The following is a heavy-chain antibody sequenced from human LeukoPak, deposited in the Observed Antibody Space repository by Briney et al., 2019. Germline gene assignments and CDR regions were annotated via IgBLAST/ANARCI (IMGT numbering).Heavy chain of an antibody. CDR3: ARESHGSGSYIDP. Sequence: SETPSLTCAVYDGSFSDYYWSWIRQPPGKGLEWIGYIYYSGSTNYNPSLKSRVTISVDTSKNQFSLKLSSVTAADTAVYYCARESHGSGSYIDPWGQGTLVTVSS. CDR2: IYYSGST. CDR1: DGSFSDYY. D-gene: IGHD3-10*01. V-gene: IGHV4-59*01. J-gene: IGHJ5*02.